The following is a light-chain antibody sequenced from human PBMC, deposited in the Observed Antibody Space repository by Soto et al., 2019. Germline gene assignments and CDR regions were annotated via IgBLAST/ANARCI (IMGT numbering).Light chain of an antibody. CDR3: SSYAGRPIYV. CDR1: ISDVGGYDY. J-gene: IGLJ1*01. Sequence: QSVLTQPPSASGSPGQSVTISCTGTISDVGGYDYVSWYQQRPGKAPKLLIHEVTKRPSGVPDRFSGSKSGNTASLTVSGLQAEDEADYYCSSYAGRPIYVFGTGTKVTVL. V-gene: IGLV2-8*01. CDR2: EVT.